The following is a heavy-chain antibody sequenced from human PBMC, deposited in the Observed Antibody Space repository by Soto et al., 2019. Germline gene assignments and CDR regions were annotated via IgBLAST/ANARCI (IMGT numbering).Heavy chain of an antibody. V-gene: IGHV4-30-4*01. J-gene: IGHJ6*02. CDR1: GGSISSDHYH. CDR3: VREDDGGDRDYYGLDV. CDR2: IPYSGSV. D-gene: IGHD4-17*01. Sequence: QVQLQESGPGLVRPSQTLSLTCTVSGGSISSDHYHWTWIRQTPGECMEWIGYIPYSGSVNYNPSLQRRVTMSVDTSKNLFSLKLSSVTAADTAVYFCVREDDGGDRDYYGLDVWGQGTTVTVSS.